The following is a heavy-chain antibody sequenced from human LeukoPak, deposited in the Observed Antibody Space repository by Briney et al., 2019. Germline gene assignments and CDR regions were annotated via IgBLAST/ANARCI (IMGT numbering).Heavy chain of an antibody. V-gene: IGHV3-7*01. CDR2: IRQDGSEK. D-gene: IGHD6-19*01. CDR1: GFSFSTYW. Sequence: GGSLRLSCAASGFSFSTYWMSWVRQAPGKGLDRVANIRQDGSEKYYVDSVKGRFTISRDNAKSSLYLQMNSLRAEDTAVYYCGRRPREIAVADYWGQGTLVTVSS. CDR3: GRRPREIAVADY. J-gene: IGHJ4*02.